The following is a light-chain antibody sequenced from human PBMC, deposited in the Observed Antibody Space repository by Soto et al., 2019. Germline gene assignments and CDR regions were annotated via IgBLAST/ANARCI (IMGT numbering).Light chain of an antibody. V-gene: IGKV3-15*01. CDR2: GAS. Sequence: IVLTQSPSTLSVSPGERATRSCRASQDIRILLAWYQQRPGQAPRLLIYGASTRATGIPARFSGSGSGTEFNLTISSLQSEDFGVYYCQQYNNWPRATFGGGTKVDIK. CDR1: QDIRIL. CDR3: QQYNNWPRAT. J-gene: IGKJ4*01.